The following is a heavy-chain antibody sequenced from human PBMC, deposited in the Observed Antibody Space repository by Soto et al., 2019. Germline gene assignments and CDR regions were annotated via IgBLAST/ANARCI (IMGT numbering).Heavy chain of an antibody. CDR2: ISYDGSNK. J-gene: IGHJ4*02. CDR3: AKDSDLPGY. CDR1: GFTFSSYG. Sequence: PGGSLRLSCAASGFTFSSYGMHWVRQAPGKGLEWVAVISYDGSNKYYADSVKGRFTISRDNSKNTLYLQMNSLRAEDTAVYYCAKDSDLPGYWGQGTLVTVSS. V-gene: IGHV3-30*18.